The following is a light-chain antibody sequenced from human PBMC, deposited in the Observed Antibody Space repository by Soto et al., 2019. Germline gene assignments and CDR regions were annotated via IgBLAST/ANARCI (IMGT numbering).Light chain of an antibody. J-gene: IGLJ2*01. CDR3: QSYDSSLSVV. Sequence: SVLTQPPSVSGAPGQRVTISCTGSSSNIGAGYDVHWYQQLPGTAPKLLIYGNSNRPSGVPDRFSGSKSGTSASLAITGLQAEDEADYYCQSYDSSLSVVFGGETKLTVL. V-gene: IGLV1-40*01. CDR1: SSNIGAGYD. CDR2: GNS.